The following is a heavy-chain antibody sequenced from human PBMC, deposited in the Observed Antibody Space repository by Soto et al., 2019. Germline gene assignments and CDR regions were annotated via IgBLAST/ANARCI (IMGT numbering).Heavy chain of an antibody. CDR2: INSGNGNT. V-gene: IGHV1-3*01. Sequence: ASVKVSCKTSGYTFTNYVVDWVRQAPGQGLGWMGWINSGNGNTKYSEKFQGRVTITRDTSASTAYMELNSLTSEDTAVYYCARGLTIFGVVIGYWGQGTLVTVSS. J-gene: IGHJ4*02. D-gene: IGHD3-3*01. CDR1: GYTFTNYV. CDR3: ARGLTIFGVVIGY.